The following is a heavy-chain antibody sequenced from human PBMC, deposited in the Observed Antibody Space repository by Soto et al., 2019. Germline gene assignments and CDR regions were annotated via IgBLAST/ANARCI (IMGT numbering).Heavy chain of an antibody. CDR1: GFTFSSYE. D-gene: IGHD6-19*01. V-gene: IGHV3-48*03. CDR3: ARGQYSSGGGYFDY. CDR2: ISSSGSTI. J-gene: IGHJ4*02. Sequence: EVQLVESGGGLVQPGGSLRLSCAASGFTFSSYEMNWVRQAPGKGLEWVSYISSSGSTIYYADSVKGRFTISRDNAKNALYLQMNSLGAEDTAFYYCARGQYSSGGGYFDYWGQETLVTVSS.